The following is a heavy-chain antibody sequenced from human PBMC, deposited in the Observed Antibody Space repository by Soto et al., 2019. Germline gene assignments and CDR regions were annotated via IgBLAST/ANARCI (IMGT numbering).Heavy chain of an antibody. Sequence: ASVKVSCKASGYTFTSYGISWVRQAPGQGLEWMGWISPNIGNTNYAQNLQGRVTVTADTSTSTAYMELRSLRSDDTAVYYCARGGDGYNSGAVYWGQGTPVTVSS. CDR1: GYTFTSYG. J-gene: IGHJ4*02. D-gene: IGHD2-21*01. V-gene: IGHV1-18*01. CDR3: ARGGDGYNSGAVY. CDR2: ISPNIGNT.